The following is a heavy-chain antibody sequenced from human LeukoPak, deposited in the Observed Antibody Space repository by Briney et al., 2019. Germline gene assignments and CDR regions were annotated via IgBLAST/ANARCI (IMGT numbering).Heavy chain of an antibody. CDR1: GFTFSVYG. J-gene: IGHJ4*02. Sequence: PAGGSLRLSCAASGFTFSVYGMHWVRQAPGKGLEWVAVIWNDGSNKYYADSVKGRFTISRDNSKNTLYLQMNSLRAEDTAVYSCARASGPFDYWGQGTLVTVSS. CDR2: IWNDGSNK. V-gene: IGHV3-33*01. D-gene: IGHD3-10*01. CDR3: ARASGPFDY.